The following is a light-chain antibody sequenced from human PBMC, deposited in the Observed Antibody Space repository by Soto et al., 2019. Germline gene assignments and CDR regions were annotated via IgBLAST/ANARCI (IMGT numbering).Light chain of an antibody. V-gene: IGLV2-11*01. CDR3: CSYAGSYIHYV. CDR2: DVT. J-gene: IGLJ1*01. CDR1: SNNVGGYNY. Sequence: QSALTQPRSVSGSPGQSVTISCTGASNNVGGYNYVSWYQQHPGIAPKLMVYDVTNRPSGVPDRFSGSKSGNTASLTISGLQPEDEADYYCCSYAGSYIHYVFGSGTKLTVL.